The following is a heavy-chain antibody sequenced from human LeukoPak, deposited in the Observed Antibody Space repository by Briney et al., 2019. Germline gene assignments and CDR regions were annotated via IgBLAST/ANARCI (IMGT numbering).Heavy chain of an antibody. CDR1: GFTFSSYA. J-gene: IGHJ4*02. D-gene: IGHD3-10*01. Sequence: HSGGSLRLSCAVSGFTFSSYAMSWVRQAPGKGLEWVSAISGSGGSTYYADSVKGRFTISRDNSKNTLYLQMSSLRSEDTAVYYCARGYGDRGSGDYWGQGTLVTVSS. CDR2: ISGSGGST. CDR3: ARGYGDRGSGDY. V-gene: IGHV3-23*01.